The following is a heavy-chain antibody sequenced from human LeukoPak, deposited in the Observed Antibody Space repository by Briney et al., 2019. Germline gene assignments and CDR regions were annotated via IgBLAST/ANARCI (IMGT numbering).Heavy chain of an antibody. CDR1: GYTFTSYG. D-gene: IGHD3-9*01. J-gene: IGHJ4*02. CDR3: ARVSYDILTGWRYYFDY. Sequence: ASVKVSCKASGYTFTSYGISWVRQAPGQGLEWMGWINAGNGNTKYSQEFQGRVTITRDTSASTAYMELSSLRSEDMAVYYCARVSYDILTGWRYYFDYWGQGTLVTVSS. V-gene: IGHV1-3*03. CDR2: INAGNGNT.